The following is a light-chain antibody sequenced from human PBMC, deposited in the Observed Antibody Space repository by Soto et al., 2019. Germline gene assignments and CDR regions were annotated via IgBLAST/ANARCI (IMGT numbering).Light chain of an antibody. J-gene: IGKJ1*01. Sequence: IQMTQSPSTLSASVGDRVTITCRASHNIERWMAWYQQKRGRAPSLLIFDATTLHSGVPSRFSGGGSGTEFHLPINGLQPDDFATYYCQQFAKSSTFGQGTTVEIK. CDR2: DAT. CDR1: HNIERW. V-gene: IGKV1-5*01. CDR3: QQFAKSST.